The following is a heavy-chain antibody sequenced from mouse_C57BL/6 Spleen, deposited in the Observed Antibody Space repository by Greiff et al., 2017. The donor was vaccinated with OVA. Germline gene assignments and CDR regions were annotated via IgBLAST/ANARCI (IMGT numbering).Heavy chain of an antibody. D-gene: IGHD2-1*01. J-gene: IGHJ2*01. Sequence: QVQLQQPGAELVKPGASVKLSCKASGYTFTSYWMQWVQQRPGQGLEWIGEIDPSDSYTNYNQKFKGKATLTVDTSSSTAYMQLSSLTSEDSAVYYCASYYGNYNYWGQGTTLTVSS. V-gene: IGHV1-50*01. CDR2: IDPSDSYT. CDR3: ASYYGNYNY. CDR1: GYTFTSYW.